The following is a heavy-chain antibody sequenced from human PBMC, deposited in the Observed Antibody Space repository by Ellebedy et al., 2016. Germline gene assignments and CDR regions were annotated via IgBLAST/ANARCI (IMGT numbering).Heavy chain of an antibody. CDR3: AKALYGGLDY. CDR1: GFTFSTYA. D-gene: IGHD4-23*01. Sequence: GGSLRLXCAASGFTFSTYAMSWVRQAPGKGLEWVSGINGAGGSTAYSDSVKGRFSISRDNSKNTVYLQMSSLRAEDTAVYYCAKALYGGLDYWGQGTLVTVSS. CDR2: INGAGGST. V-gene: IGHV3-23*01. J-gene: IGHJ4*02.